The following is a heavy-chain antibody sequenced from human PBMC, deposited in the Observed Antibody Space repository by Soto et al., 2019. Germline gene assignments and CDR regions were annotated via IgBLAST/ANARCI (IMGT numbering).Heavy chain of an antibody. J-gene: IGHJ4*02. Sequence: GGSLRLSCAASGFTFSSYAMSWVRQAPGKGLEWVSAISGSGGSTYYADSVKGRFTISGDNSKNTLYLQMNSLRAEDTAVYYCAKDLHLGELSPDYWGQGTLVTVSS. CDR2: ISGSGGST. CDR1: GFTFSSYA. CDR3: AKDLHLGELSPDY. V-gene: IGHV3-23*01. D-gene: IGHD3-16*02.